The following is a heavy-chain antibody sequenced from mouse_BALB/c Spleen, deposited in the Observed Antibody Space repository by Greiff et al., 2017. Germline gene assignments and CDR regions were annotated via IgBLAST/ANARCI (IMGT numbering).Heavy chain of an antibody. J-gene: IGHJ4*01. CDR3: APVITDAMDY. CDR1: GFNIKDTY. D-gene: IGHD2-4*01. Sequence: EVQLQESGAELVRSGASVKLSCTASGFNIKDTYMHWVKQRPEQGLEWIGRIDPANGNTKYDPKFQGKATITADTSSNTAYLQLSSLTSEDTAVYYCAPVITDAMDYWGQGTSVTVSS. CDR2: IDPANGNT. V-gene: IGHV14-3*02.